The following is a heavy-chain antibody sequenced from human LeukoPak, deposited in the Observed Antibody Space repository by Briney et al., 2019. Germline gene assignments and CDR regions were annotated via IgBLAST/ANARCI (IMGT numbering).Heavy chain of an antibody. CDR3: ARSDYYDSSGYHY. D-gene: IGHD3-22*01. Sequence: PGGSLRLSCAASGFTFSSYEMNWVRQAPGKGLEWVSYISSSGSTIYYADSVKGRFTISIDNAKNSLYLQMNSLRAEDTAVYYCARSDYYDSSGYHYWGQGTLVTVSS. J-gene: IGHJ4*02. CDR2: ISSSGSTI. V-gene: IGHV3-48*03. CDR1: GFTFSSYE.